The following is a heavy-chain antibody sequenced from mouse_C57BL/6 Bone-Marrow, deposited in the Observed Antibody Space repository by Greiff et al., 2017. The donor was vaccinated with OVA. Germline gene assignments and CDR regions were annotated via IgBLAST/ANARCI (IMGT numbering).Heavy chain of an antibody. CDR3: ALKGSGSSLFAY. Sequence: QVQLQQSGAELARPGASVKLSCKASGYTFTSYGISWVKQRTGQGLEWIGEIYPRSGNTYYNEKFKGKATLTADKSSSTAYMALRSLTSEDSAVYFCALKGSGSSLFAYWGQGTLVTVSA. J-gene: IGHJ3*01. CDR1: GYTFTSYG. D-gene: IGHD1-1*01. CDR2: IYPRSGNT. V-gene: IGHV1-81*01.